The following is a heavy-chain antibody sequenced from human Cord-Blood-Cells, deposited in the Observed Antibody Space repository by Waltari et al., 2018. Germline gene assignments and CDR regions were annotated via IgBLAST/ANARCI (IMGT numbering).Heavy chain of an antibody. CDR3: ARHDPTDYDFWSGYAFDI. CDR1: GGSISSSSYY. D-gene: IGHD3-3*01. CDR2: IYYSGST. Sequence: QLQLQESGPGLVKPSETLSLTCTVSGGSISSSSYYWGWIRQPPGKGLGWIGSIYYSGSTYYSPSLKSRVTIAVDTSKNQFSLKLSSVTAADTAVYYCARHDPTDYDFWSGYAFDIWGQGTMVTVSS. V-gene: IGHV4-39*01. J-gene: IGHJ3*02.